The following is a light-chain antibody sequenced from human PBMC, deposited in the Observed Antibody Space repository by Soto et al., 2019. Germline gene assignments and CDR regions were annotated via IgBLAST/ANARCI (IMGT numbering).Light chain of an antibody. V-gene: IGKV1-5*03. CDR3: QQYDSYPVT. J-gene: IGKJ4*01. Sequence: DSPMTQSPSTLPASVGDRVTITCRASQSISSWLAWYQQKPGKAPKLLIYKASLLQSGVPSRFSGSGSGTNFTPPISTLQPEDFATYYCQQYDSYPVTFGGGTKV. CDR2: KAS. CDR1: QSISSW.